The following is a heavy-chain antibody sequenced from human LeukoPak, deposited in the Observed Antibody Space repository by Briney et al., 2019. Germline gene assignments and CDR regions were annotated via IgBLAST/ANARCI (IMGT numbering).Heavy chain of an antibody. D-gene: IGHD1-14*01. CDR2: IRYDGSNE. V-gene: IGHV3-30*02. CDR3: SNSRPDGYIDS. J-gene: IGHJ4*02. CDR1: RFSFSSYG. Sequence: PGGSLRLSCAASRFSFSSYGMNWVRQAPGKGLEWVAFIRYDGSNEFYADSVKGRFTISRDSAQNSVRLQMNSLRPEDTAFYYCSNSRPDGYIDSWGQGTLVTVST.